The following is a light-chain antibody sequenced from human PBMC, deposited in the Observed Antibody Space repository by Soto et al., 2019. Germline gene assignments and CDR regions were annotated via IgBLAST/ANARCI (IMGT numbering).Light chain of an antibody. J-gene: IGKJ1*01. Sequence: DIPMTQSPSTLSASVGDRVTITCRASQSISSWLAWYQQKPGKAPKLLIYDASSLESEVPSRFSGSGFGTEFPLTISSLQPDDFATYYCQQYNGYSSFGQGTKVEIK. V-gene: IGKV1-5*01. CDR1: QSISSW. CDR2: DAS. CDR3: QQYNGYSS.